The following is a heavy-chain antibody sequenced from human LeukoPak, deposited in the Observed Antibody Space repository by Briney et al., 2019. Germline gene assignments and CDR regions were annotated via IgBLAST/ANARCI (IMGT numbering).Heavy chain of an antibody. CDR1: GFTFSTYW. J-gene: IGHJ4*02. D-gene: IGHD3-10*02. CDR3: ARAVRGGADTY. CDR2: IKQDGREQ. V-gene: IGHV3-7*04. Sequence: GGSLRLSCSASGFTFSTYWMSWVRQAPGKGLEWVANIKQDGREQNYVDSVKGRFTISRDNAKNSLFLQVNSLRAEDTAVYYCARAVRGGADTYWGQGTLVAVSS.